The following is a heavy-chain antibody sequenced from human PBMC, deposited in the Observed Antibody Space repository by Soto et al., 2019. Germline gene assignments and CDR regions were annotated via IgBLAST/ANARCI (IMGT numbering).Heavy chain of an antibody. Sequence: GGSLRLSCAASGFTFSSSEMYWVRQAPGKGLEWISYIHPGGQTIFYAESVKGRFTISRDNAKHSVYLQMNSLRDEDTAVYYCARRGSRWGRGTKVTVSS. CDR1: GFTFSSSE. CDR3: ARRGSR. V-gene: IGHV3-48*03. CDR2: IHPGGQTI. J-gene: IGHJ3*01. D-gene: IGHD2-15*01.